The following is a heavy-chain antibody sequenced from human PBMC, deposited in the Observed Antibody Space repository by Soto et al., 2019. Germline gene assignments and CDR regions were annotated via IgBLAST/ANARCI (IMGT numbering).Heavy chain of an antibody. Sequence: SETLSLTCAVYGGSFSGYYWSWIRQPPGKGLEWIGEINHSGSTNYNPSLKSRVTISVDTSKNQFSLKLSSVAAADTAVYYCARTTVTNDAFDIWGQGTMVTVSS. CDR1: GGSFSGYY. CDR3: ARTTVTNDAFDI. V-gene: IGHV4-34*01. D-gene: IGHD4-17*01. J-gene: IGHJ3*02. CDR2: INHSGST.